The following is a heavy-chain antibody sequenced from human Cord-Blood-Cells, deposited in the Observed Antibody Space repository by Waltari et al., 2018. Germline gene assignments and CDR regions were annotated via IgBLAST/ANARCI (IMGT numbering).Heavy chain of an antibody. Sequence: QVQLVQSGAEVKKPGASVKVSCKASGYTFTSYDINWVRQATGQGLEWMGWSKPNRGNTGYAQKFQGRVAMTRNTPISTPYMELSRLRSEDTAVYYCARARGWEPDAVDIWGQGTMVTVSS. V-gene: IGHV1-8*01. J-gene: IGHJ3*02. D-gene: IGHD1-26*01. CDR1: GYTFTSYD. CDR2: SKPNRGNT. CDR3: ARARGWEPDAVDI.